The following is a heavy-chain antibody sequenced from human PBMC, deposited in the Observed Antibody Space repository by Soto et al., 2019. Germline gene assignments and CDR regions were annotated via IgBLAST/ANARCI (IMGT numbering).Heavy chain of an antibody. J-gene: IGHJ4*02. CDR1: GFTFSSYA. D-gene: IGHD3-3*01. CDR3: AKEDLVLRFLEWLPPPFDY. CDR2: ISGSGGST. V-gene: IGHV3-23*01. Sequence: GGSLRLSCAASGFTFSSYAMSWVRQAPGKGLEWVSAISGSGGSTYYADSVKGRFTISRDNSKNTLYLQMNSLRVEDTAVYYCAKEDLVLRFLEWLPPPFDYWGQGTLVTVSS.